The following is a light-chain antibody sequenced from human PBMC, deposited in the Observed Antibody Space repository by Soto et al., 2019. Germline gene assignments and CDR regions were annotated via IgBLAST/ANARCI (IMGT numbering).Light chain of an antibody. CDR1: SSDVGTYNY. CDR2: EVD. J-gene: IGLJ3*02. CDR3: SSFTSGNTWV. Sequence: QLVLTQPASVSGSPGQSITISCTGTSSDVGTYNYVSWYQQYPGKAPKLMIYEVDNRPSGVSNRFSGSKSGNTASLTISGLQADDEADYYCSSFTSGNTWVFGGGTKVTVL. V-gene: IGLV2-14*01.